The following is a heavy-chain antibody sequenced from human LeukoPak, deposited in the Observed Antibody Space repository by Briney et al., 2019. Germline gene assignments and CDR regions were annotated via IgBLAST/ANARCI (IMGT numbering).Heavy chain of an antibody. CDR2: VNHSGST. CDR3: ARGYGSGNYYPKDY. J-gene: IGHJ4*02. D-gene: IGHD3-10*01. CDR1: GGSFSGYY. Sequence: SETLSLTCAVYGGSFSGYYWSWIRQPPGKGLEWIGEVNHSGSTNYNPSLKSRVTISIDTSKNQWSLKLTSVTAADTAVYYCARGYGSGNYYPKDYWGQGTLVTVSS. V-gene: IGHV4-34*01.